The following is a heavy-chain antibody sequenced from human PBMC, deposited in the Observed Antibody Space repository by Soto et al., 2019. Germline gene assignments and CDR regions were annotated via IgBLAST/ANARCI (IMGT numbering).Heavy chain of an antibody. CDR3: ARASGVGSPQTYYFDY. Sequence: ASVKVSCKASGYTFTGYYMHWVRQAPGQGLEWMGWINPNSGGTNYAQKFQGWVTMTRDTSISTAYMELSRLRSDDTAVYYCARASGVGSPQTYYFDYWGQGTLVTVS. CDR1: GYTFTGYY. V-gene: IGHV1-2*04. D-gene: IGHD2-15*01. J-gene: IGHJ4*02. CDR2: INPNSGGT.